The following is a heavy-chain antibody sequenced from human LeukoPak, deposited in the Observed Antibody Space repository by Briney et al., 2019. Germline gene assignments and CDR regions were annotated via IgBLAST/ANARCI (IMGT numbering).Heavy chain of an antibody. V-gene: IGHV4-59*08. CDR2: IHYSGST. J-gene: IGHJ4*02. CDR3: ARHYYDDSGYYAYDY. Sequence: SETLSLTCAVYGGSFSGYYWSWIRQPPGKGLEWIGYIHYSGSTNYNPSLKSRVTISVDTSKNQFSLKLSSVTAADTAVYYCARHYYDDSGYYAYDYWGQGTLVTVSS. CDR1: GGSFSGYY. D-gene: IGHD3-22*01.